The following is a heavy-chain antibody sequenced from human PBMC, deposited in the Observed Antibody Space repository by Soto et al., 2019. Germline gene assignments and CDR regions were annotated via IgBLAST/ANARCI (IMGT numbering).Heavy chain of an antibody. Sequence: PGGSLRLSCAASAFTFNNFAMHWVRQGPGKGLEWVSVISSHGNDKYYADSVKGRFTISRDNSKNTLYLQMNSLRGEDTAVYYCPKDRDIAAAGYNFDYWGQGTLVTVSS. D-gene: IGHD6-13*01. CDR2: ISSHGNDK. V-gene: IGHV3-30*18. CDR3: PKDRDIAAAGYNFDY. J-gene: IGHJ4*02. CDR1: AFTFNNFA.